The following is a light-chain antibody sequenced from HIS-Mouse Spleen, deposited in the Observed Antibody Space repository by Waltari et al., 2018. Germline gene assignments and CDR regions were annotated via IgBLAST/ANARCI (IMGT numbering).Light chain of an antibody. Sequence: SYVLTQPPSVSVAPGQTARITCGGNNIGSKSVHLYQQKPGQAPLLVVYDDSDRPSGIPERFSGSNSGNTATLTISRVEAGDEADYYCQVWDSSSDPSYVFGTGTKVTVL. CDR2: DDS. CDR1: NIGSKS. CDR3: QVWDSSSDPSYV. J-gene: IGLJ1*01. V-gene: IGLV3-21*02.